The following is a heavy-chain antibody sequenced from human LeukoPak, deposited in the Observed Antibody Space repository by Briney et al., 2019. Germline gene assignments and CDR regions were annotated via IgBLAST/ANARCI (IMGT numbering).Heavy chain of an antibody. CDR2: IRYDGSNK. J-gene: IGHJ6*03. V-gene: IGHV3-30*02. Sequence: GGSLRLSCAASGFTFSSYGMHWVRQAPGKGLEWVAFIRYDGSNKYYADSVKGRFTISRDNSENTLYLQMNSLRAEDTAVYYCAKEEGDYYYYYYYMDVWGKGTTVTISS. CDR3: AKEEGDYYYYYYYMDV. D-gene: IGHD4-17*01. CDR1: GFTFSSYG.